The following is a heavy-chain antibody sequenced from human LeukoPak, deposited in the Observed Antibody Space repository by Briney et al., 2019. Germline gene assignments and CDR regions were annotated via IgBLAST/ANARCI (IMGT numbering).Heavy chain of an antibody. J-gene: IGHJ5*02. CDR2: IYYSGST. D-gene: IGHD2/OR15-2a*01. V-gene: IGHV4-59*08. CDR3: ARHFNKEFDP. Sequence: SETLSLTCTVLGGSIISYDGRWIRQPPGKGLEWIGFIYYSGSTNHNPSLKSRVTTSVDTSKNQLSLKPSFVTAADTAAYSCARHFNKEFDPWGQGTLVTVSS. CDR1: GGSIISYD.